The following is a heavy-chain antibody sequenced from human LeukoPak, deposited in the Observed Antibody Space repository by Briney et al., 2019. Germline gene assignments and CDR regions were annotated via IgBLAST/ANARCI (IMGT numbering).Heavy chain of an antibody. CDR1: GGTFSSYA. CDR2: IIPIFGTA. D-gene: IGHD6-19*01. Sequence: ASVKVSCKASGGTFSSYAISWVRQAPGQGLEWMGGIIPIFGTANYAQKFQGRVTITADESTSTAYMELSSLRSEDTAVYYCASVWYSSGLDYYYYMDVWGKGTTVTISS. J-gene: IGHJ6*03. V-gene: IGHV1-69*13. CDR3: ASVWYSSGLDYYYYMDV.